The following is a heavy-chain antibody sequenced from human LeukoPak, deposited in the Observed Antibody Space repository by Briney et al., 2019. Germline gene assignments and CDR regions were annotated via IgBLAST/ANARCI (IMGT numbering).Heavy chain of an antibody. CDR1: GFTLSNAW. CDR2: IKSKTYGRTT. J-gene: IGHJ4*02. V-gene: IGHV3-15*01. CDR3: AKDLFGDYWGFDY. D-gene: IGHD4-17*01. Sequence: PGGPLRLSCGAPGFTLSNAWMNRVRQASGKGLEWVDRIKSKTYGRTTDYAAPVKGRFTTSSDNSRNTLFLQMNTLRAEDTAVYYCAKDLFGDYWGFDYWGQGILVTVSS.